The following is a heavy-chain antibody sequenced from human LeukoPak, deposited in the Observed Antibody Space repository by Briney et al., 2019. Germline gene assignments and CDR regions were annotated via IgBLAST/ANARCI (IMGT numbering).Heavy chain of an antibody. Sequence: SETLSLTCTVSSGSISSGGYYWSWIRQHPGKGLEWIGYIYYSGSTYYNPSLKSRVTISVDTSKNQFSLKLNSVTAADTAVYYCARDVWGRGAFDIWGQGTMVTVSS. CDR2: IYYSGST. D-gene: IGHD7-27*01. J-gene: IGHJ3*02. CDR1: SGSISSGGYY. CDR3: ARDVWGRGAFDI. V-gene: IGHV4-31*03.